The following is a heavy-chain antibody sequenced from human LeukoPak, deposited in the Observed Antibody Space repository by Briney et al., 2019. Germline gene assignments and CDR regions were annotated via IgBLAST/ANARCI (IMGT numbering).Heavy chain of an antibody. V-gene: IGHV3-23*01. CDR1: GFTFSSYA. J-gene: IGHJ3*02. D-gene: IGHD2-2*01. CDR3: AREEYCSSTSCYPPDI. CDR2: ISGSGGST. Sequence: PGGSLRLSCAASGFTFSSYAMSWVRQAPGKGLEWVSAISGSGGSTYYADSVKGRFTISRDNSKNTLYLQMNSLRAEDTAVYYCAREEYCSSTSCYPPDIWGQGTMVTVSS.